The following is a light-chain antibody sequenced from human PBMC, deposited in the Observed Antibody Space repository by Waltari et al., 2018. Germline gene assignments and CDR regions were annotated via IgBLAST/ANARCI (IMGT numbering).Light chain of an antibody. CDR2: LNSDGSH. CDR3: QTWATGIRV. V-gene: IGLV4-69*01. Sequence: QLVLTQSPSASASLGASVKLTCTLSSGHSNYAIASHQQQPEKGPRFLMRLNSDGSHTKGDGIPDRFSGSSSGAERYLTISSLQSEDEADYYCQTWATGIRVFGGGTKLTVL. CDR1: SGHSNYA. J-gene: IGLJ3*02.